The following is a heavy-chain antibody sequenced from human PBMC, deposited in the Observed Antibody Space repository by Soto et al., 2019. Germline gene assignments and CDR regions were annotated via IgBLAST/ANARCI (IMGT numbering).Heavy chain of an antibody. D-gene: IGHD6-19*01. CDR2: ISGSGGST. CDR3: AKGPIAVAGTGVDWFDP. Sequence: LRLSCAASGFIFSSYVMSWVRQAPGKGLEWVSTISGSGGSTYYADSVKGRFTISRDNSKNTLYVQMNSLRAEDTAVYYCAKGPIAVAGTGVDWFDPWGQGTLVTVSS. V-gene: IGHV3-23*01. J-gene: IGHJ5*02. CDR1: GFIFSSYV.